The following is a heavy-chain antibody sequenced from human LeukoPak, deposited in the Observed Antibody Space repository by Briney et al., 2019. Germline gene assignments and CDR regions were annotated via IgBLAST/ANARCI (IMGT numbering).Heavy chain of an antibody. Sequence: PGGSLRLSCAASGFTVSNNYMSWVRQAPGKGLEWVSLIYSHGGTNYADSVKGRFTISRDNSKNTLYLQMNRLRAEDTAVYYCAKESTVTPGNVNWFDTWGQGTLVTVSS. CDR1: GFTVSNNY. V-gene: IGHV3-66*01. D-gene: IGHD4-17*01. J-gene: IGHJ5*02. CDR3: AKESTVTPGNVNWFDT. CDR2: IYSHGGT.